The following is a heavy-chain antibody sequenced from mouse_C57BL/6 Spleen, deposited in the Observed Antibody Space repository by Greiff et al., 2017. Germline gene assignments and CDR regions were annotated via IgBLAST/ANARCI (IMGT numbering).Heavy chain of an antibody. Sequence: EVKVVESGGGLVKPGGYLKLSCAASGFTFSDYGMHRVRQAPEKGLEWVAYISSGSSTIYYADTVKGRFTISRDNAKNTLVLQMTSLRSEDTAMYYCARSRTSYYFDYWGQGTPLTVSS. CDR2: ISSGSSTI. CDR1: GFTFSDYG. D-gene: IGHD3-1*01. CDR3: ARSRTSYYFDY. J-gene: IGHJ2*01. V-gene: IGHV5-17*01.